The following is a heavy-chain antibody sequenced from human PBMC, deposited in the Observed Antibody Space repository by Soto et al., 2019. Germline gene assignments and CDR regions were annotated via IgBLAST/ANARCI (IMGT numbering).Heavy chain of an antibody. CDR3: ARGCIAVTTHLCY. D-gene: IGHD4-17*01. V-gene: IGHV1-18*01. CDR1: GYTFNTYG. J-gene: IGHJ4*02. CDR2: INPYNGNT. Sequence: QVLLVQSGPEIKKPGASVKVSCKASGYTFNTYGLTWVRQAPGQGLEWMGWINPYNGNTKFAQKLQDRVTMTTATSTSTAYMELASLRSDDTAVYYCARGCIAVTTHLCYWGQGTLVTVSS.